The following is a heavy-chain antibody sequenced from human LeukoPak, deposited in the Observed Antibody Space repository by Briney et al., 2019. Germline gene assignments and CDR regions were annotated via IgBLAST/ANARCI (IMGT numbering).Heavy chain of an antibody. CDR1: GYSISSGYY. V-gene: IGHV4-38-2*02. CDR3: ASRGTLGYCSGGSCYQLDY. D-gene: IGHD2-15*01. J-gene: IGHJ4*02. CDR2: IYHSGST. Sequence: SETLSLTCTVSGYSISSGYYWGWIRQPPGKGLEWIGSIYHSGSTYYNPSLKSRVTISVDTSKNQFSLKLSSVTAADTAVYYCASRGTLGYCSGGSCYQLDYWGQGTLVTVSS.